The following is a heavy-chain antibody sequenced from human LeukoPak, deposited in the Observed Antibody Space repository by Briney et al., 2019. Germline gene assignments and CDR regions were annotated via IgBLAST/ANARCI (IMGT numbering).Heavy chain of an antibody. V-gene: IGHV3-23*01. D-gene: IGHD6-19*01. CDR2: ISGSGDST. CDR1: GFTFSSYA. CDR3: ARGRYNSGWYPDYFDY. Sequence: GGSLRLSCAASGFTFSSYAMSWVRQAPGKGLEWVSAISGSGDSTYYADSVKGRFTISRDNSKNTLYLQMNSLTADDTAVYYCARGRYNSGWYPDYFDYWGQGTLVTVSS. J-gene: IGHJ4*02.